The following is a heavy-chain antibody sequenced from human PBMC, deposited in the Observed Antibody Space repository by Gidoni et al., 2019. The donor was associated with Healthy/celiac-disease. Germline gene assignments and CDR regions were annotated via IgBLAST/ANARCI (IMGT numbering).Heavy chain of an antibody. J-gene: IGHJ4*02. CDR3: AKDLDSGYVWGSCYDY. CDR2: ISGSGGST. D-gene: IGHD3-16*01. V-gene: IGHV3-23*01. Sequence: EVQLLESGGGLVQPGGSLRLSCAASGFPFSSYAMSWVRQAPGKGLEWVSAISGSGGSTYYADSVKGRFTISRDNSKNTLYLQMNSLRAEDTAVYYCAKDLDSGYVWGSCYDYWGQGTLVTVSS. CDR1: GFPFSSYA.